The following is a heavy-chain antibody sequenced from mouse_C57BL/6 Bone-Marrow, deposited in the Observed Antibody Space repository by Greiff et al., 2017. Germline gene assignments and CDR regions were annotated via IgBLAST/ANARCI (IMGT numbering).Heavy chain of an antibody. CDR2: ISLKSDNSAT. J-gene: IGHJ4*01. D-gene: IGHD2-1*01. CDR1: GFTFSNYW. V-gene: IGHV6-3*01. CDR3: TDGNYPYAMDY. Sequence: EVHLVESGGGLVQPGGSMKLSCVASGFTFSNYWMNWVRQSPEQGLEWVAQISLKSDNSATHYAVSVKGRFTISRNNSKRRVYMQINDLRAEDTGIYYGTDGNYPYAMDYWGQGTSLTVSS.